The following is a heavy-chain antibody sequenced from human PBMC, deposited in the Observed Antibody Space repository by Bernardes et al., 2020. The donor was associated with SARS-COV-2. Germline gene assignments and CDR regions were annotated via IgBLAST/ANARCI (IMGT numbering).Heavy chain of an antibody. CDR1: GASIRSGGDY. Sequence: SETLSLTCTVSGASIRSGGDYWSWIRQHPGKGLEWFGYLYYSGNTHYNPSLKSRATISVDTSKNQFSLKLSSVTAADTAVYYCARGTGIELWLGGNWFDPWGQGSLVTFSS. CDR3: ARGTGIELWLGGNWFDP. V-gene: IGHV4-31*03. J-gene: IGHJ5*02. CDR2: LYYSGNT. D-gene: IGHD5-18*01.